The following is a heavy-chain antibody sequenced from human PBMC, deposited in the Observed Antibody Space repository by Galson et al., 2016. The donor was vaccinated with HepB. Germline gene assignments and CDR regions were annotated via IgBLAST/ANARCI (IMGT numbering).Heavy chain of an antibody. CDR3: AKALRPSGPDDFFDA. CDR2: ISGSGAST. V-gene: IGHV3-23*01. CDR1: GGSISSSSYY. J-gene: IGHJ4*02. Sequence: ETLSLTCTVSGGSISSSSYYWGWIRQTPGKGLEWVCAISGSGASTFYADSVKGRFTLSRDNSKNVVYLRMDRLGAEDTALYYCAKALRPSGPDDFFDAWGRGTLVTVSS. D-gene: IGHD2-15*01.